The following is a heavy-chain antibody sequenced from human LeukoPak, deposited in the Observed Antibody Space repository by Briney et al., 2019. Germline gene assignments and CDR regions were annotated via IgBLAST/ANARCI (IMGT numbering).Heavy chain of an antibody. CDR2: INWNGGST. D-gene: IGHD2-2*01. CDR3: ASLVVPAAHDAFDI. CDR1: GFPFDDYG. Sequence: PGGSLRLSCAASGFPFDDYGMTWVRQAPGKGLEWVSGINWNGGSTGYADSVKGRFTISRDNVKNSLYLQMNSLRAEDTALYYCASLVVPAAHDAFDIWGQGTMVTVSS. J-gene: IGHJ3*02. V-gene: IGHV3-20*04.